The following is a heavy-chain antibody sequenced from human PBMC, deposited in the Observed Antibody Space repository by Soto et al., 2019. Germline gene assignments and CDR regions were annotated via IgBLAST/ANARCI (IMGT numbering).Heavy chain of an antibody. V-gene: IGHV3-74*01. CDR2: ISSDGSST. CDR1: GFTFSSSW. CDR3: ARDAAAQY. Sequence: LRLSCAASGFTFSSSWMHWVRQTPGTGLVWVSRISSDGSSTSYADSVKGRFTISRDNAKNTLYLQMNSLRAEDTAVYYCARDAAAQYWGQGTLVTVSS. D-gene: IGHD6-13*01. J-gene: IGHJ4*02.